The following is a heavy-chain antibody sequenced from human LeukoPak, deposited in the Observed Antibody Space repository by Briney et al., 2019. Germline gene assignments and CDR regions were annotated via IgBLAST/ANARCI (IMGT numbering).Heavy chain of an antibody. J-gene: IGHJ4*02. CDR2: ISGSGVMT. Sequence: GGSLRLSCAASGFTFSDYAMTWVRQAPGKGLEWVATISGSGVMTYYADSVKGRFTVSGDNSKNTLYLQMSSLTAADTADYYCAKDRSIGTYYTFDHWGQGTLVTVSA. CDR1: GFTFSDYA. D-gene: IGHD1-26*01. CDR3: AKDRSIGTYYTFDH. V-gene: IGHV3-23*01.